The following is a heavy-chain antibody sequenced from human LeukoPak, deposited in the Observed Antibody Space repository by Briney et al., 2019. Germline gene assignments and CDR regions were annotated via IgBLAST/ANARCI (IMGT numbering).Heavy chain of an antibody. J-gene: IGHJ6*02. CDR3: ARDLGYYDSSGYYYYYYGMDV. V-gene: IGHV4-30-4*01. CDR2: IYYSEST. CDR1: GGSISSGDYY. Sequence: KTSQTLSLTCTVSGGSISSGDYYWGWIRQPPGKGLEWIGYIYYSESTYYNPSLKSRVTISVDTSKNQFSLKLSSVTAADTAVYYCARDLGYYDSSGYYYYYYGMDVWGQGTTVTVSS. D-gene: IGHD3-22*01.